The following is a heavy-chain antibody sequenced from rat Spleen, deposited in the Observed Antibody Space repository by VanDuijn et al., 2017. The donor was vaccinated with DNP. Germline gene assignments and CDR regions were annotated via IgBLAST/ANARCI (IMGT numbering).Heavy chain of an antibody. Sequence: EVKLVESGGGLVQPGRSLKLPCAASGLNFNDYWMGWVRQAPGKGLEWIGEINEDSSIINYLPSLKDRFTISRDNAQNSLYLQMNNLGSEDTAIYYCVTRGTGSDNWFAYWGQGTLVTVSS. CDR1: GLNFNDYW. J-gene: IGHJ3*01. V-gene: IGHV4-2*01. CDR3: VTRGTGSDNWFAY. D-gene: IGHD5-1*01. CDR2: INEDSSII.